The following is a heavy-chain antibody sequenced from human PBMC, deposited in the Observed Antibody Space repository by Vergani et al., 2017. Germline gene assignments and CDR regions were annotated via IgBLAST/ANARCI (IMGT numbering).Heavy chain of an antibody. CDR1: GITFWKFG. D-gene: IGHD4-11*01. CDR3: AKAGFDSPYSMSPFFEY. V-gene: IGHV3-9*01. Sequence: EVDLVESGGGLAQPGGSLRLSCEASGITFWKFGMHWVRQGPGKGLEWVSGISWNSGAVDYADSVRGRFTISRDNAKNSLFLEMNSLRFEDTAFYYCAKAGFDSPYSMSPFFEYWGQGLLVTVSS. J-gene: IGHJ4*02. CDR2: ISWNSGAV.